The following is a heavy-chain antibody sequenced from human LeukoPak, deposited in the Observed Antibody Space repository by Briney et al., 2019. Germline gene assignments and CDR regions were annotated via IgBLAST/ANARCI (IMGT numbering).Heavy chain of an antibody. D-gene: IGHD6-19*01. J-gene: IGHJ5*02. CDR3: ARDQIDIAVAGSVWFDP. Sequence: ASVKVSCKASGYTFTSYGISWVRQAPGQGLEWMGWISAHNGNTNYAQKLQGRVTMTTDTSTSTAYMELRSLRSDDTAVYYCARDQIDIAVAGSVWFDPWGQGTLITVSS. V-gene: IGHV1-18*01. CDR2: ISAHNGNT. CDR1: GYTFTSYG.